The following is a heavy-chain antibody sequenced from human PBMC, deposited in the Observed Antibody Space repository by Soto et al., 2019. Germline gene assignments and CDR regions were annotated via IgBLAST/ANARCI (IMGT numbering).Heavy chain of an antibody. CDR3: EKDQGNDNFVDRNNWFDP. J-gene: IGHJ5*02. Sequence: GGSLRLSCAASGFTFSSYAMSWVRQAPGKGLEWVSVISGSGGSAYYADSVKGRFTISRDNSKNTLYLQMSSLRAEDTAVYYCEKDQGNDNFVDRNNWFDPWGQGTLVTVSS. D-gene: IGHD3-9*01. CDR1: GFTFSSYA. CDR2: ISGSGGSA. V-gene: IGHV3-23*01.